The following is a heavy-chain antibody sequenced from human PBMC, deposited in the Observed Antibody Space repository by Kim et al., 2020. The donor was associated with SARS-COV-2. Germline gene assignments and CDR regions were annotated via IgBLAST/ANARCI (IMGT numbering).Heavy chain of an antibody. CDR2: IYPGDSQS. CDR3: VSPRSYDPSGYLV. J-gene: IGHJ4*02. V-gene: IGHV5-51*01. CDR1: GYIFTNYW. Sequence: GESLKISCEGSGYIFTNYWVGWVRQKPGKGLEWMGLIYPGDSQSRYSPSFQGQVTFSVDKSIRTAYLQWRSLRASDSAIYYCVSPRSYDPSGYLVWGQGTLITISA. D-gene: IGHD6-25*01.